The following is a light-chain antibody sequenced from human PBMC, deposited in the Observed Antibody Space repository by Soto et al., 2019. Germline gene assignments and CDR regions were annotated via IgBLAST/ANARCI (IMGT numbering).Light chain of an antibody. CDR2: NDD. J-gene: IGLJ3*02. CDR1: ISNIGKDT. CDR3: ATWDDSLNGWV. Sequence: QSVLTQPPSVSGTPGLRVNISCSGGISNIGKDTVNWYQQLPVTAPKLLMFNDDKRPSGVPDRFSGSRSGTSASLAISGLQADDEAVYFCATWDDSLNGWVFGGGTKLTVL. V-gene: IGLV1-44*01.